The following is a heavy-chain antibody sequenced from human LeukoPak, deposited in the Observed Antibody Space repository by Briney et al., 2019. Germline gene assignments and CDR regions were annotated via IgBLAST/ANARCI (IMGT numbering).Heavy chain of an antibody. D-gene: IGHD3-22*01. CDR2: INPSGGST. J-gene: IGHJ4*02. V-gene: IGHV1-46*01. CDR1: GYTFTSYY. CDR3: ASTYYYDSSGYGLVRLGPSDY. Sequence: ASVKVSCKASGYTFTSYYMHWVRQAPGQGLEWMGIINPSGGSTSYAQKFQGRVTMTRDTSTSTVYMELSSLRSEDTAVYYCASTYYYDSSGYGLVRLGPSDYWGQGTLVTVSS.